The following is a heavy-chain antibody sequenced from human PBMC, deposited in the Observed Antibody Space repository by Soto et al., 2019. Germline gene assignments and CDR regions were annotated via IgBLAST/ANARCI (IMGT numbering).Heavy chain of an antibody. CDR1: GGSISSGGYY. V-gene: IGHV4-31*03. D-gene: IGHD2-2*01. CDR2: IYYSGST. J-gene: IGHJ6*02. Sequence: QVQLQESGPGLVKPSQTLSLTCTVSGGSISSGGYYWSWIRQHPGKGLEWIGYIYYSGSTYYNPSLKRRVTISVDTSKNQFSLKLSAVTAADTAVYYCARDRVPAAIPWYYYYYGMDVWGQGTTVTVSS. CDR3: ARDRVPAAIPWYYYYYGMDV.